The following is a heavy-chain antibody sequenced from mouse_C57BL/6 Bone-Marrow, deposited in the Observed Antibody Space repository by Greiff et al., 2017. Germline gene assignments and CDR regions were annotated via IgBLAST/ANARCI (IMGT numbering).Heavy chain of an antibody. CDR3: AKGGVTRYYYAMDY. Sequence: QVQLQQSGPGLVQPSQSLSITCTVSGFSLTSYGVHWVRQSPGKGLEWLGVIWRGGSTDYNAAFMSRLSITKDNSKSQVFFKINSLQADDTAIYYCAKGGVTRYYYAMDYWGQGTSVTVSS. J-gene: IGHJ4*01. CDR1: GFSLTSYG. V-gene: IGHV2-5*01. D-gene: IGHD2-5*01. CDR2: IWRGGST.